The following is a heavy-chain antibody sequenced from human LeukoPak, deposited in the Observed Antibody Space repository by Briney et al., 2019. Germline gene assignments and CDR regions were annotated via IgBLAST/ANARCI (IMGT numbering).Heavy chain of an antibody. CDR3: AREAYNWNVDAFDI. D-gene: IGHD1-20*01. CDR1: GGSINSGTNY. V-gene: IGHV4-39*07. Sequence: SETLSLTCTVSGGSINSGTNYWAWISQPPGKELEWIGTIYYSGSTYYNPSLNSRVTMSLDTSKNQFSLKLSSVTAADTAVYYCAREAYNWNVDAFDIWGQGTMVTVSS. CDR2: IYYSGST. J-gene: IGHJ3*02.